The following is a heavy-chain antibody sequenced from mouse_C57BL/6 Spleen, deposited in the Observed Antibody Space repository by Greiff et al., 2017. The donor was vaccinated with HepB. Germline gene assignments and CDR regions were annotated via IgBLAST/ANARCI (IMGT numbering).Heavy chain of an antibody. CDR3: ARTSTTVVARWYFDV. J-gene: IGHJ1*03. CDR1: GYTFTSYD. D-gene: IGHD1-1*01. CDR2: IYPRDGST. Sequence: QVQLKQSGPELVKPGASVKLSCKASGYTFTSYDINWVKQRPGQGLEWIGWIYPRDGSTKYNEKFKGKATLTVDTSSSTAYMELHSLTSEDSAVYFCARTSTTVVARWYFDVWGTGTTVTVSS. V-gene: IGHV1-85*01.